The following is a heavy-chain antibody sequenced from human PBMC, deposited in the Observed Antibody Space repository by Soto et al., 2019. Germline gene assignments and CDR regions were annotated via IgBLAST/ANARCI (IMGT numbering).Heavy chain of an antibody. CDR3: ARVFEQTTLVYYYYYMDV. V-gene: IGHV6-1*01. J-gene: IGHJ6*03. D-gene: IGHD1-1*01. CDR2: TYYRSKWYN. CDR1: GDSVSSNSAA. Sequence: SQTLSLTCAISGDSVSSNSAAWNWIRQSPSRGLEWLGRTYYRSKWYNDYAVSVKSRITINPDTSKNQFSLQLNSVTPEETAVYYCARVFEQTTLVYYYYYMDVWGKGTTVTVSS.